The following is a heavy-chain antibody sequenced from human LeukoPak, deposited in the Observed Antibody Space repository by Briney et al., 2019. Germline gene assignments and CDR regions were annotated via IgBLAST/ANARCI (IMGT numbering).Heavy chain of an antibody. CDR2: ISGSGDST. Sequence: RGGSVRLSCAASGFLFSRYGMSWVRQARGKGLEWVSAISGSGDSTYYADSVKSRFTITRDNSKNTLYLQMNSLKTEDTAVYYCTTSGLTMRGDYYYYYMDVWGKGTTVTVSS. J-gene: IGHJ6*03. D-gene: IGHD3/OR15-3a*01. CDR3: TTSGLTMRGDYYYYYMDV. CDR1: GFLFSRYG. V-gene: IGHV3-23*01.